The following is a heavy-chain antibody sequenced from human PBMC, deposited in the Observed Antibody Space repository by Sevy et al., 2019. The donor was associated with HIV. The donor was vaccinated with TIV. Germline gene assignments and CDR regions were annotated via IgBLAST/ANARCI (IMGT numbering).Heavy chain of an antibody. Sequence: GGSLRLSCAASGFTFRRYSMNWVRQAPGKGLEWVSSISSSSSYIYYTDSVKGRFTISRDNAKNSLYLQMNSLRAEDTAVYYCVSAGGFSSTSWFRYFDHWGQGTLVTVSS. J-gene: IGHJ4*02. CDR1: GFTFRRYS. V-gene: IGHV3-21*01. CDR2: ISSSSSYI. D-gene: IGHD2-2*01. CDR3: VSAGGFSSTSWFRYFDH.